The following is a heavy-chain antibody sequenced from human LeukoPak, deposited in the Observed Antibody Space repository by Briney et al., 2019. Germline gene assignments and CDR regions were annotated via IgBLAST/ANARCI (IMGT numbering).Heavy chain of an antibody. D-gene: IGHD3-10*01. Sequence: ASVKVSCKASGYTFSGTGWYLYWLRQAPGEGLECMGWNYPNNGATAYAQKFQGRVAMTRDTSITTAYMELSRLRPDDTAVYYRARDGPAQMVDFDYWGQGTLVTVSS. CDR2: NYPNNGAT. J-gene: IGHJ4*02. CDR3: ARDGPAQMVDFDY. CDR1: GYTFSGTGWY. V-gene: IGHV1-2*02.